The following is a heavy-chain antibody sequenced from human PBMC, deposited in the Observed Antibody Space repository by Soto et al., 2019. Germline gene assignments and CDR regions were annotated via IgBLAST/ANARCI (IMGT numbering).Heavy chain of an antibody. J-gene: IGHJ4*02. Sequence: GGSLRLSCAASGFTFSSYSMNWVRQAPGKGLEWVSYISSSSSTIYYADSVKGRFTISRDNAKNSLYLQMNSLRDEDTAVYYCASRGDDFWSGYSTRPFDYWGQGTLVTVSS. CDR1: GFTFSSYS. CDR2: ISSSSSTI. D-gene: IGHD3-3*01. CDR3: ASRGDDFWSGYSTRPFDY. V-gene: IGHV3-48*02.